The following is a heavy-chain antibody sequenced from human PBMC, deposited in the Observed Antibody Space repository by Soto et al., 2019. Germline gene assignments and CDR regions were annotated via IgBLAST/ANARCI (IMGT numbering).Heavy chain of an antibody. D-gene: IGHD3-3*01. V-gene: IGHV4-30-2*04. J-gene: IGHJ1*01. CDR3: ARRFEYFHH. CDR2: IYHSGST. Sequence: QPPGKGLEWIGYIYHSGSTYYNPSLKSRVTISVDRSKNQFSLKLSSVTAADTAVYYCARRFEYFHHWGQGTLVTVSS.